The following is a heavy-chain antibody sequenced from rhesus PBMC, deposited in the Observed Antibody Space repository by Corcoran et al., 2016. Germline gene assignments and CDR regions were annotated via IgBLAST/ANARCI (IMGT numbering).Heavy chain of an antibody. CDR3: ASDLHDY. D-gene: IGHD1-44*01. Sequence: QVQLQESGPGLVRPSATLSLTCAVSGCSFSSYWWSWIRQPPGKGLEWIGEIHGNSGDTNYNPSLKSRVTISKDASKNQFSLKLSSVTAADTAVYYCASDLHDYWGQGVLVAVSS. V-gene: IGHV4-80*01. CDR2: IHGNSGDT. J-gene: IGHJ4*01. CDR1: GCSFSSYW.